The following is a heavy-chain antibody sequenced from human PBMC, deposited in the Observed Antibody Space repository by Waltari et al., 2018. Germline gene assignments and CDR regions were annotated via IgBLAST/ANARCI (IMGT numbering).Heavy chain of an antibody. CDR3: AKFGHGLGISNTWSNNWFDP. J-gene: IGHJ5*02. CDR1: GFIFSSNA. V-gene: IGHV3-23*01. CDR2: ISGRSTGA. Sequence: EEQVLESGGALVHPGGSLRLSCAASGFIFSSNAMRWVRQPPGKGLEWVSLISGRSTGAYYADSVKGRFTISRDNSKNTLYLQMNSLRVEDTAVYYCAKFGHGLGISNTWSNNWFDPWGQGTLVTVSS. D-gene: IGHD6-13*01.